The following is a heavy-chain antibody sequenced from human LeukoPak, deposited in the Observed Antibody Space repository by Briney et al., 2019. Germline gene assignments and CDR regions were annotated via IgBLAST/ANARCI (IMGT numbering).Heavy chain of an antibody. Sequence: GGSLRLSCSASGFTFSSYARHWVRQAPGKGLEYVSAISSNGGSTYYADSVKGRFTISRDNSKNTLYLQMSSLRAEDTAVYYCVRGRLTGGPRYYYYGMDVWGQGTTVTVSS. CDR2: ISSNGGST. CDR3: VRGRLTGGPRYYYYGMDV. D-gene: IGHD7-27*01. CDR1: GFTFSSYA. V-gene: IGHV3-64D*09. J-gene: IGHJ6*02.